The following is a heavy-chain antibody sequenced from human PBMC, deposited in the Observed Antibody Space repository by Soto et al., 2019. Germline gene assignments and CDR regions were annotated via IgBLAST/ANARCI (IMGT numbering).Heavy chain of an antibody. J-gene: IGHJ4*02. CDR2: IYYSGST. CDR3: ARTYGRNFDY. CDR1: GGSIISYY. V-gene: IGHV4-59*01. Sequence: SETLSLTCTVSGGSIISYYWSWILQPPWKGLEWIGYIYYSGSTNYNPSLKSRVTISVDTSKNQFSLKLSSVTAADTALYYCARTYGRNFDYWGQGTLVTVSS. D-gene: IGHD3-10*01.